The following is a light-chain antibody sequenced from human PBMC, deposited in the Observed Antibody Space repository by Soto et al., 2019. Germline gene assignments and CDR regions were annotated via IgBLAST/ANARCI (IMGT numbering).Light chain of an antibody. V-gene: IGLV2-14*01. CDR3: SSYTGTSTLVV. Sequence: QSVLTQPASVSESPGQSITISCTGTSSDVGGYNYVSWYQQHPGKAPKLMIYDVSIRPSGVSARFSGSKSGNTASLTISGLQAEDEADYYCSSYTGTSTLVVFGGGTKLTVL. CDR2: DVS. J-gene: IGLJ2*01. CDR1: SSDVGGYNY.